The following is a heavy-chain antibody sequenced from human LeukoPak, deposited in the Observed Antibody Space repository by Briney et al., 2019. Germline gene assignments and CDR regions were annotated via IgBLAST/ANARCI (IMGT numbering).Heavy chain of an antibody. V-gene: IGHV3-30*18. CDR2: ISYEGSNK. CDR3: AKEEGGSGWYYFAY. J-gene: IGHJ4*02. CDR1: GFTFSSYG. D-gene: IGHD6-19*01. Sequence: GRSLRLSCAASGFTFSSYGMHWVRQAPGKGLEWVAFISYEGSNKYSADSVKGRFTISKDNSKNTLYLQLNSLRAEDTAVYYCAKEEGGSGWYYFAYWGQGTLVTVSS.